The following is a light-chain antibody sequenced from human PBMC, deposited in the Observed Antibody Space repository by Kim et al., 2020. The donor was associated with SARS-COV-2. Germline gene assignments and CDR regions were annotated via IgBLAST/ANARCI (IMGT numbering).Light chain of an antibody. CDR3: TSYAIGNTWV. V-gene: IGLV2-14*01. Sequence: QSALTQPASVSGSPGQSISISCTGTSSDIGAYNYVSWCQQHPGKAPKVIIFEVTRRPSGVSNRFSGSKSANTASLTISGLQAEDEADYYCTSYAIGNTWVFGGGTKVTVL. CDR2: EVT. J-gene: IGLJ3*02. CDR1: SSDIGAYNY.